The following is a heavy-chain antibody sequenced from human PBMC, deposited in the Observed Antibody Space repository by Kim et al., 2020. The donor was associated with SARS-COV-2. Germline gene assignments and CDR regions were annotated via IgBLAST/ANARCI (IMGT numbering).Heavy chain of an antibody. Sequence: NYNPSLKSRVTISVDTSKNQFSLKLSSVTAADTAVYYCARGGSHEWVFDYWGQGTLVTVSS. J-gene: IGHJ4*02. CDR3: ARGGSHEWVFDY. V-gene: IGHV4-34*01. D-gene: IGHD2-8*01.